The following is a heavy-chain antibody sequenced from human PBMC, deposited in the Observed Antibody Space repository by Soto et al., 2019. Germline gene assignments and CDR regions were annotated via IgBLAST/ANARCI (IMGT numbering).Heavy chain of an antibody. CDR3: ARDQLDYYDSSGSISGGMDV. D-gene: IGHD3-22*01. V-gene: IGHV4-4*07. J-gene: IGHJ6*02. Sequence: XETLSLTCTVSGCSISSYYWRWIRQPAGRGLEWIGRIYTSGSTKYNPSLKSRVTMSVDTSKNQFSLKLSSVTAADTAVYYCARDQLDYYDSSGSISGGMDVWGQGTTVTVSS. CDR1: GCSISSYY. CDR2: IYTSGST.